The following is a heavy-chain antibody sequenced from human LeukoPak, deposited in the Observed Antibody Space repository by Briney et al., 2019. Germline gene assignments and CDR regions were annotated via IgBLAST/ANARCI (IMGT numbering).Heavy chain of an antibody. CDR2: IYPGDSDT. Sequence: GESLKISCKGSGYTFTSYWIGWVRQMPGKGLEWMGIIYPGDSDTRYSPSFQGQVTISADKSISTAYLQWNSLKASDTAMYYCARHLRLWQNWFDPWGQGTLVTVSS. CDR1: GYTFTSYW. J-gene: IGHJ5*02. D-gene: IGHD6-25*01. CDR3: ARHLRLWQNWFDP. V-gene: IGHV5-51*01.